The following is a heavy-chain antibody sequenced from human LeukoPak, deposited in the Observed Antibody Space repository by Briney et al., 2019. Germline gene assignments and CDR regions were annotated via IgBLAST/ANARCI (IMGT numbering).Heavy chain of an antibody. Sequence: ASVKVSCKASGYTFTSYAIHWVRQAPGQRLEWMGWINTAKGDTNYSQKFQGRVTISRDTSASTGYMELSSLRSEDAAVYYCARGISTAVTFHLDVWGQGTAVIVS. CDR3: ARGISTAVTFHLDV. J-gene: IGHJ6*02. CDR1: GYTFTSYA. D-gene: IGHD6-13*01. V-gene: IGHV1-3*04. CDR2: INTAKGDT.